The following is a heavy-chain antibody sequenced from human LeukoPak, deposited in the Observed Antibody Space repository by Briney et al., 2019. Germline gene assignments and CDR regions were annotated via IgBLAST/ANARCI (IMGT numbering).Heavy chain of an antibody. V-gene: IGHV4-39*07. D-gene: IGHD2/OR15-2a*01. CDR1: GGSISSSSYY. CDR3: ARKILGAKNWFDP. Sequence: PSETLSLTCTVSGGSISSSSYYWGWIRQPPGKGLEYIGSIYYSGSTYYNPPLKSRVTISVDTSKNQFSLKLSSVTAADTAVYYCARKILGAKNWFDPWGQGTLVTVSS. CDR2: IYYSGST. J-gene: IGHJ5*02.